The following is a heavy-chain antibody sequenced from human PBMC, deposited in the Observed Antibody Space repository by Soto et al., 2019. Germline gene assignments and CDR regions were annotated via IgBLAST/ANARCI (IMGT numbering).Heavy chain of an antibody. J-gene: IGHJ6*02. Sequence: ASVKVSCKASGYTFTGYYMHWVRQAPGQGLEWMGWINPNSGGTNYAQKFQGWVTMTRDTSISTAYMELSRLRSDDTAVYYCARGDNYYGSGSYPRLRRYGMDVWGQGTTVTVSS. V-gene: IGHV1-2*04. CDR3: ARGDNYYGSGSYPRLRRYGMDV. CDR2: INPNSGGT. D-gene: IGHD3-10*01. CDR1: GYTFTGYY.